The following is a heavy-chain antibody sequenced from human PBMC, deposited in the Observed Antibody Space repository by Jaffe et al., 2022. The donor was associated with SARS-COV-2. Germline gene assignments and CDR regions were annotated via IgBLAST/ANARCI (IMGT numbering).Heavy chain of an antibody. CDR2: IIPIFGTV. CDR3: ARGGYYIGSGSPTTRYYYMDV. D-gene: IGHD3-10*01. CDR1: GGTFSNYA. J-gene: IGHJ6*03. Sequence: QVQLVQSGAEVKKPGSSVKVSCKASGGTFSNYAISWVRQAPGQGLEWMGGIIPIFGTVNYAQKFQGRVTITADESTSTAYMELSSLRSEDTAVYYCARGGYYIGSGSPTTRYYYMDVWGKGTTVTVSS. V-gene: IGHV1-69*01.